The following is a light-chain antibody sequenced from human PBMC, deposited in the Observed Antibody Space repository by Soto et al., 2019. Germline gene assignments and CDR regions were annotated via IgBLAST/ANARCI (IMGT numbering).Light chain of an antibody. CDR1: SSDVGSYNL. CDR2: EAT. J-gene: IGLJ1*01. V-gene: IGLV2-23*01. CDR3: CSYAGSSTYV. Sequence: QSVLTQPASVSGSPGQSITISCTGTSSDVGSYNLVSWYQQHPGKAPKFMIYEATKRPSGVSNRFSGSKSGNTASLTISALQSADEADYYCCSYAGSSTYVFGTGTKLTV.